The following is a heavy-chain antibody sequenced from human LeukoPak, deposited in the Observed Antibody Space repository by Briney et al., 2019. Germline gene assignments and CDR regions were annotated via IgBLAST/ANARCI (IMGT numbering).Heavy chain of an antibody. J-gene: IGHJ6*02. CDR1: GFTFSSYS. V-gene: IGHV3-48*04. CDR3: ARDLYGSGSYPYYYYGMDV. CDR2: ISSSSSTI. D-gene: IGHD3-10*01. Sequence: PGGSLRLSCAASGFTFSSYSMNWVRQAPGKGLEWVSYISSSSSTIYYADSVKGRFAISRDNAKNSLYLQMNSLRAEDTAVYYCARDLYGSGSYPYYYYGMDVWGQGTTVTVSS.